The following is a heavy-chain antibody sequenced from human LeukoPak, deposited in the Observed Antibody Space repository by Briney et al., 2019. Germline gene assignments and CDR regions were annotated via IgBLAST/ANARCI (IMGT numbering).Heavy chain of an antibody. V-gene: IGHV3-48*01. CDR2: VSSSSSTI. Sequence: PGGSLRLSCVASGFSFSSYSMKWVRQAPGKGLEWVSYVSSSSSTIYSADSVKGRFIISRDDAKNSLYLQINSLRAEDTAVYYCARDRDGYSDDFDYWGQGTLVTVSS. D-gene: IGHD5-24*01. J-gene: IGHJ4*02. CDR3: ARDRDGYSDDFDY. CDR1: GFSFSSYS.